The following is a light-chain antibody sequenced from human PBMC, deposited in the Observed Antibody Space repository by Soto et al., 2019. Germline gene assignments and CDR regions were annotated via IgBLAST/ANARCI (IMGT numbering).Light chain of an antibody. CDR1: QSVSNN. CDR3: QKYNNWPLT. Sequence: EIVMTQSPATLSVSPGERATLSCRASQSVSNNLAWYQQKPGQAPRLLIYASSTRATGIPARFSGSGSGTDFTLTISSLQSEDFAIYYCQKYNNWPLTFGEGTKVEIK. J-gene: IGKJ4*01. V-gene: IGKV3-15*01. CDR2: ASS.